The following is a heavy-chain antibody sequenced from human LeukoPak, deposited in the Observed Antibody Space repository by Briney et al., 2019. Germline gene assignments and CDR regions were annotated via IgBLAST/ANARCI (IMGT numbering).Heavy chain of an antibody. Sequence: QPGGSLRLSCAASGITFTGNWHWVRQAPGKGLEWVSAISGSGDLTYYADSVKGRFTISRDNSKNTLYLQMDSLRAEDTAVYYCADYSGYDFYGDYFDYWSQGTLVTVSS. V-gene: IGHV3-23*01. J-gene: IGHJ4*02. CDR2: ISGSGDLT. CDR1: GITFTGN. D-gene: IGHD5-12*01. CDR3: ADYSGYDFYGDYFDY.